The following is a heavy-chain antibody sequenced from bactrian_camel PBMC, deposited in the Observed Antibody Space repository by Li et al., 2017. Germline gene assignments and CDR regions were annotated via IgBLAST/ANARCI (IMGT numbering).Heavy chain of an antibody. J-gene: IGHJ6*01. D-gene: IGHD6*01. CDR3: ATDLPSWYWASDFGY. V-gene: IGHV3S40*01. CDR2: MAWAGNRP. Sequence: QLVESGGGLVQPGGSLRLSCAASGFTFSSYAMSWVRQAPGKGLEWVSGMAWAGNRPCYAASVKGRFTISRDNAKNTVYLQMNSLKSEDTALYYCATDLPSWYWASDFGYWGQGTQVTVS. CDR1: GFTFSSYA.